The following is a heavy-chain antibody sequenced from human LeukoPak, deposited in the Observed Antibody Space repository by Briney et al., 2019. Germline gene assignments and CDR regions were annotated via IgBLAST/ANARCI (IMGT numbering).Heavy chain of an antibody. CDR3: ARDRYYYDSSAYYYFFHY. V-gene: IGHV4-4*07. J-gene: IGHJ4*02. D-gene: IGHD3-22*01. CDR1: GGSISNY. CDR2: IHTSVRT. Sequence: PSETLSLTCTVSGGSISNYWSWIRQPAGKGLEWIGRIHTSVRTNYNPSLKSRVTMSVDTSKNQFSLKLSSVTAADTAVYYCARDRYYYDSSAYYYFFHYWGQGTLVTVSS.